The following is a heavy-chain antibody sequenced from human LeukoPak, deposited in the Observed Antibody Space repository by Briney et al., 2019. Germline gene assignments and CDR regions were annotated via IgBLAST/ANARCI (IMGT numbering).Heavy chain of an antibody. J-gene: IGHJ3*02. CDR2: IIPIFGTA. V-gene: IGHV1-69*05. CDR1: GGTFSSYA. D-gene: IGHD3-22*01. CDR3: ARVSITMIVVVKFYAFDI. Sequence: SVKVSCKASGGTFSSYAISWVRQAPGQGLEWMGGIIPIFGTANYAQKFQGRVTITTDESTSTAYMELSSLRSEDTAVYYCARVSITMIVVVKFYAFDIWGQGTMVTVSS.